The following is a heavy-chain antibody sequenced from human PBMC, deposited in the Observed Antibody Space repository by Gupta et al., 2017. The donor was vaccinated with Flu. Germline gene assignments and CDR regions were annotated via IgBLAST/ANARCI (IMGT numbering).Heavy chain of an antibody. CDR3: ARARGGIAALFDY. CDR2: IYYSGST. J-gene: IGHJ4*02. V-gene: IGHV4-59*01. CDR1: GGSISSYH. Sequence: QVQLQESGPGLVKPSETLSLTCTVSGGSISSYHWSWIRQPPGKGLEWIGYIYYSGSTNYNPSLKSRVTISVDTSKNQFSLKLSSVTAADTAVYYCARARGGIAALFDYWGQGTLVTVSS. D-gene: IGHD6-13*01.